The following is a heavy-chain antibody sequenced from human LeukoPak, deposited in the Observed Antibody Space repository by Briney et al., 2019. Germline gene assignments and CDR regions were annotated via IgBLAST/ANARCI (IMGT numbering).Heavy chain of an antibody. D-gene: IGHD3-3*01. J-gene: IGHJ4*02. V-gene: IGHV1-2*02. CDR2: INPNRGGT. CDR1: GYPFTDYY. Sequence: ASVKVSCKASGYPFTDYYMHWVRQAPGQGLEWMGWINPNRGGTDYAQKFQGRVTMTRDTSISTAYMELSRLRSDDTAVYYCARDKNSEKFLEWLLRSYYFDYWGQGTLVTVSS. CDR3: ARDKNSEKFLEWLLRSYYFDY.